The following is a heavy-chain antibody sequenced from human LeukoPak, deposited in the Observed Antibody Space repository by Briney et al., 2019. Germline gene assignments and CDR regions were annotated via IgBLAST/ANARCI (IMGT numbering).Heavy chain of an antibody. V-gene: IGHV3-48*01. CDR2: ISSSSSTI. Sequence: GGSLRLSCAASGFTFSSYSMNWVRQAPGKGLEWVSYISSSSSTIYYADSVKGRFTISRDNAKNSLYLQMNNLRAEDTAVYYCARVLHKRNYDSTTYYGYWGQGTLVTVSS. CDR3: ARVLHKRNYDSTTYYGY. D-gene: IGHD3-22*01. CDR1: GFTFSSYS. J-gene: IGHJ4*02.